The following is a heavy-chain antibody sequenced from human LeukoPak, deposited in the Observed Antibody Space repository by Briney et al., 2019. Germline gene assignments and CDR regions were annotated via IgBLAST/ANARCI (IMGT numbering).Heavy chain of an antibody. CDR1: GDSISTYY. J-gene: IGHJ6*04. D-gene: IGHD3-10*01. CDR2: INTSGNT. CDR3: ARDRLGFRVDV. V-gene: IGHV4-4*07. Sequence: SETLSLTCTVSGDSISTYYWSWIRQSAGKGLEWIGRINTSGNTNYNPSLKSRVTMSLDTSKNQFSLNLSSVTVADTAVYYCARDRLGFRVDVWGKGTTVTVSS.